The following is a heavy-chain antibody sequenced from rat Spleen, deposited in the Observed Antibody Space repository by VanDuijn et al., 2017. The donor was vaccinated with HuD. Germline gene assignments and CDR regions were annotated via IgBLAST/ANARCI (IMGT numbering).Heavy chain of an antibody. CDR2: XXXGGGGT. D-gene: IGHD1-10*01. J-gene: IGHJ1*01. CDR3: ARHVYNNWYFDF. CDR1: GXXXSDXX. V-gene: IGHV5-29*01. Sequence: EVQLVESDGGXXXPGXXLRLSCXXXGXXXSDXXXAWXXXAPXXGLXXXATXXXGGGGTDYPDSGKGRXTSSRENEXSTLYLQMDSLRSEETASYYCARHVYNNWYFDFWGPGTMVTVSS.